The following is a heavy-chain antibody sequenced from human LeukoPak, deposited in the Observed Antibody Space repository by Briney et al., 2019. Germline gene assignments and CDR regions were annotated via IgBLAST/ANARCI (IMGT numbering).Heavy chain of an antibody. CDR1: GGSINSYY. J-gene: IGHJ6*03. CDR2: IFTSGIA. V-gene: IGHV4-4*07. Sequence: PSETLSLTCNVSGGSINSYYWTWIRQPAGKGLEWIGRIFTSGIANYNPSLKSRVTMSVDTSKNQFSLNLSSVTAADTAVYYCAREISGTYYNPLGYMDVWGKGTTVTVSS. CDR3: AREISGTYYNPLGYMDV. D-gene: IGHD3-10*01.